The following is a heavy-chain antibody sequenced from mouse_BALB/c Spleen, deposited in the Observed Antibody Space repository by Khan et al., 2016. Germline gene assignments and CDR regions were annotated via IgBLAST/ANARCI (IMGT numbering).Heavy chain of an antibody. D-gene: IGHD2-10*02. J-gene: IGHJ4*01. CDR2: INPGSNYT. V-gene: IGHV1-7*01. CDR3: ARWGYGNYIYQAMDY. Sequence: QVQLKESGAELAKPGASVKMSCKASGYTFTRFWMHWVKQRPGQGLEWIGYINPGSNYTDYNQNFKDKATLTADKSSSTAYMLLSSLTSEDSAVYFCARWGYGNYIYQAMDYWGQGISVTVSS. CDR1: GYTFTRFW.